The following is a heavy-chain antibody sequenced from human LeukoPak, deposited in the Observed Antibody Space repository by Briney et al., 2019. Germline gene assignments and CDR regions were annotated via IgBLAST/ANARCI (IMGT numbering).Heavy chain of an antibody. CDR3: ARSTIFGVVIPFDY. CDR2: INPNSGGT. CDR1: GYTFTSYG. Sequence: ASVKVSCKASGYTFTSYGISWVRQAPGQGLEWMGWINPNSGGTNYAQKFQGRVTMTRDTSISTAYMELSRLRSDDTAVYYCARSTIFGVVIPFDYWGQGTLVTVSS. J-gene: IGHJ4*02. D-gene: IGHD3-3*01. V-gene: IGHV1-2*02.